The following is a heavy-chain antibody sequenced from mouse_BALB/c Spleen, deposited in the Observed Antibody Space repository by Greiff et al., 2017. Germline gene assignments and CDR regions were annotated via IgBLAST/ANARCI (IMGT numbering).Heavy chain of an antibody. CDR3: ARGGYGSSYWFAY. J-gene: IGHJ3*01. D-gene: IGHD1-1*01. CDR1: GFSLTSYG. Sequence: QVQLKESGPGLVAPSQSLSITCTVSGFSLTSYGVHWVRQPPGKGLEWLGVIWAGGSTNYNSALMSRLSISKDNSKSQVFLKMNSLQTDDTAMYYCARGGYGSSYWFAYWGQGTLVTVSA. CDR2: IWAGGST. V-gene: IGHV2-9*02.